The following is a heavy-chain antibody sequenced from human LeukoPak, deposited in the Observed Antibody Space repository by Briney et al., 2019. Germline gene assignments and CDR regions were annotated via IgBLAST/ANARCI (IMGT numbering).Heavy chain of an antibody. CDR3: AREFEYRTSGAGY. Sequence: NPGGSLRLSCAASGFTFSNAWMSWVRQAPGKGLEWVGRIKSKTDGGTTDYAAPVKGRFTISGDDSKNTLYLQMNSLRPDDTAVYYCAREFEYRTSGAGYWGPGTLVTVSS. CDR1: GFTFSNAW. V-gene: IGHV3-15*01. CDR2: IKSKTDGGTT. J-gene: IGHJ4*02. D-gene: IGHD6-6*01.